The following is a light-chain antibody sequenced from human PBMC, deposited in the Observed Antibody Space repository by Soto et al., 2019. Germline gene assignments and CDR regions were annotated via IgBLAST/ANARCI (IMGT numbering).Light chain of an antibody. V-gene: IGKV3-11*01. CDR3: QQSSNSPLT. Sequence: EIALTQSPATLSLSPGERATLSCRASQSVSSYLAWYQQKPGQAPRLLIYDASNRATGIPARFSGSGSGTDFTLTISSLEPEDFAIYYCQQSSNSPLTFGGGTKVEIK. J-gene: IGKJ4*01. CDR2: DAS. CDR1: QSVSSY.